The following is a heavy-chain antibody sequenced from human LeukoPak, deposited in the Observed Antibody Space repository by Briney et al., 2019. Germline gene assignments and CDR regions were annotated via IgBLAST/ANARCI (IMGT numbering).Heavy chain of an antibody. CDR1: GYTFTSYY. Sequence: ASVKVSCKASGYTFTSYYMHWVRQAPGQGLEWMGIINPSGGSTSYAQKFQGRVTMTRNTSISTAYMELSSLRSEDTAVYYCARDVLRYYYYYGMDVWGQGTTVTVSS. J-gene: IGHJ6*02. CDR3: ARDVLRYYYYYGMDV. CDR2: INPSGGST. V-gene: IGHV1-46*01. D-gene: IGHD3-9*01.